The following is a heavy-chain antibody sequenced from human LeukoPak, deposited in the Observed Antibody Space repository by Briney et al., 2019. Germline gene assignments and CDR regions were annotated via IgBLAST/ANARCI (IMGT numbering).Heavy chain of an antibody. J-gene: IGHJ3*02. CDR3: AKDFYSSSDI. CDR2: ISYDGSNK. D-gene: IGHD6-13*01. CDR1: GFTFSSYG. Sequence: PGGSLRLSCAASGFTFSSYGMHWVRQAPGKGLEWVAVISYDGSNKYYADSVKGRFTISRDNSKNTLYLQMNSLRAEDTAVYYCAKDFYSSSDIWGQGTMVTVSS. V-gene: IGHV3-30*18.